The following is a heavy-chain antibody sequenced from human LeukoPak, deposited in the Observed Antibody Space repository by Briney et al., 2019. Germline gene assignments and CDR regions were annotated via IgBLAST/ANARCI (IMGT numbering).Heavy chain of an antibody. D-gene: IGHD6-13*01. CDR2: IYTSGST. CDR1: GGSINTYD. Sequence: KSSETLSLTCIVSGGSINTYDWSWIRQPPGKGLEWIGYIYTSGSTNYNPSLKSRVTISVDTSKNQFSLKLTSVTAADTAVYYCARHSVWFAPWGQGTLVTVSS. CDR3: ARHSVWFAP. V-gene: IGHV4-4*09. J-gene: IGHJ5*02.